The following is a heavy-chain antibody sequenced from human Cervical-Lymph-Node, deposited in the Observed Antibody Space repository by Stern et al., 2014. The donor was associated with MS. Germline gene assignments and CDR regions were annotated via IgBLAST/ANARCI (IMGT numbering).Heavy chain of an antibody. CDR3: ARDGYNWNILPLYYFDY. V-gene: IGHV1-46*03. CDR2: INPSGGST. D-gene: IGHD1/OR15-1a*01. Sequence: QVQLVESGAEVKKPGASVKVSCKASGYTFTSYYMHWVRQAPGQGLEWMGIINPSGGSTSYAQKFQGRVTMTRDTSTSTVYMELSSLRSEDTAVYYCARDGYNWNILPLYYFDYWGQGTLVTVSS. CDR1: GYTFTSYY. J-gene: IGHJ4*02.